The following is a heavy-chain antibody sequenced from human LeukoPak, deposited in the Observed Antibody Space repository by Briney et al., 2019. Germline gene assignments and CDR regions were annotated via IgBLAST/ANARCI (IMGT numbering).Heavy chain of an antibody. CDR3: AKDRVVAATPGAFDI. CDR1: GGSISSYY. Sequence: PSETLSLTCTVSGGSISSYYWSWIRQPPGKGLEWIGYIYYSGSTNYNPSLKSRVSISVDTSKNQFSLKLSSVTAADTAVYYCAKDRVVAATPGAFDIWGQGTMVTVSS. J-gene: IGHJ3*02. D-gene: IGHD2-15*01. CDR2: IYYSGST. V-gene: IGHV4-59*01.